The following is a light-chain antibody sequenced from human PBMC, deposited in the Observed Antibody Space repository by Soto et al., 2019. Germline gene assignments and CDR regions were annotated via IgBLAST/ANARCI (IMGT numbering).Light chain of an antibody. J-gene: IGKJ4*01. V-gene: IGKV3-11*01. CDR3: HQRSDWPPG. CDR2: DAS. Sequence: EIVLTQSPATLPLSPGERTTLSCMTSQSISSSLAWYQQKPGQAPRLLIYDASNRATAIPARFSGSGSGTDFTLIISSLEPEDFAVYYCHQRSDWPPGFGGGTKVEI. CDR1: QSISSS.